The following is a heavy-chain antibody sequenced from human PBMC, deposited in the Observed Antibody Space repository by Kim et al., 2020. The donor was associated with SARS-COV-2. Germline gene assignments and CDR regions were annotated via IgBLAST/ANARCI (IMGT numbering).Heavy chain of an antibody. Sequence: YNPSLKSRVTISVDTSRNQFSLNLSSVIAADTAVYYCARRPAIYYYGMDVWGQGTTVTVSS. J-gene: IGHJ6*02. CDR3: ARRPAIYYYGMDV. V-gene: IGHV4-59*08.